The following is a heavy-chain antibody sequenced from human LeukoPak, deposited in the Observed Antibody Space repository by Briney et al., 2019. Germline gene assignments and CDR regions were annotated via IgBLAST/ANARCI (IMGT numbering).Heavy chain of an antibody. V-gene: IGHV4-34*01. CDR3: ARESRRSYCNEY. Sequence: ASETLSLTCAVYGGSFSGYYWSWIRQPPGKGLEWIGEIYHSGSTNYNTSLKSRVTISVDTSKKQFSLRLTSVTAADTAVYYCARESRRSYCNEYWGQGTLVTVSS. CDR2: IYHSGST. CDR1: GGSFSGYY. J-gene: IGHJ4*02. D-gene: IGHD3-10*01.